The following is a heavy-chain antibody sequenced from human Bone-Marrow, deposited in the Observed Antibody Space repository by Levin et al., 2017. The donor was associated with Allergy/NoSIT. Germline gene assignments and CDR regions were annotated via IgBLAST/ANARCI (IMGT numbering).Heavy chain of an antibody. CDR1: GFTFSSYS. V-gene: IGHV3-48*02. CDR3: ARAGYYYDSTGYFDY. J-gene: IGHJ4*02. Sequence: PGGSLRLSCAASGFTFSSYSMNWVRQAPGKGLEWVSYISSSSSTIYYADSVKGRFTISRDNAKNSLYLQMNSLRDEDTAVYYGARAGYYYDSTGYFDYWGQGTLVTVSS. CDR2: ISSSSSTI. D-gene: IGHD3-22*01.